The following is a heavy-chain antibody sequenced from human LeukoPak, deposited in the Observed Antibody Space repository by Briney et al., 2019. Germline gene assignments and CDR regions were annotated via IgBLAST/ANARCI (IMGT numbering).Heavy chain of an antibody. J-gene: IGHJ4*02. CDR3: AVSITGTRSKFDY. CDR2: VYYSGST. Sequence: SETLSLTCTVSDGSISSYYWSWIRQPPGKGLEWIGYVYYSGSTNYNPSLKSRVTISVDTSKNHFSLKLSSVTAADTAVYSCAVSITGTRSKFDYWGQGTLVTVSS. D-gene: IGHD1/OR15-1a*01. V-gene: IGHV4-59*08. CDR1: DGSISSYY.